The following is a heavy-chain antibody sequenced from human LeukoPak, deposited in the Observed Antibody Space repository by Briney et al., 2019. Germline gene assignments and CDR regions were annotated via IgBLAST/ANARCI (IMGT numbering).Heavy chain of an antibody. J-gene: IGHJ5*02. D-gene: IGHD2-21*02. Sequence: SETLSLTCAIYGGSFSGYYWSWIRQPPGQGLEWMGKINNRGRTNNTPSLTSRVTLSVDTSTNQCSLWLSSVTAADTGVYYCARETPTVVTAIRTNWSAPWGQGTLVTVHS. V-gene: IGHV4-34*01. CDR1: GGSFSGYY. CDR3: ARETPTVVTAIRTNWSAP. CDR2: INNRGRT.